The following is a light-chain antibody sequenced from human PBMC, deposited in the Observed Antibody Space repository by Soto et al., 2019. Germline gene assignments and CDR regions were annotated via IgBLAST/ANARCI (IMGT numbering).Light chain of an antibody. V-gene: IGLV2-14*03. CDR3: SSYTSINSCV. Sequence: QSVLAKPASVSGSPGQSIPISCTGTSSDVGGYNYVSWYQQHPGKAPKLMIYYVSHRPSGVSNRFSGSKSGNTASLTISGLQAEDEADYYCSSYTSINSCVFGTGTKVTVL. CDR1: SSDVGGYNY. J-gene: IGLJ1*01. CDR2: YVS.